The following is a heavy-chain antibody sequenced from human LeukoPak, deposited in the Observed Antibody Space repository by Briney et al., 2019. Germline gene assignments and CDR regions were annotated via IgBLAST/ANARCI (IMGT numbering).Heavy chain of an antibody. CDR3: AKKMNEVVPAAMSY. CDR1: GFTFSNYG. Sequence: GGSLRLSCVGSGFTFSNYGIHWVRQAPGKGLEWVSFIRYGGSEEYYADSVKARFTISRDNSKDTLYLQMNSLRAEDTAVYYCAKKMNEVVPAAMSYWGQGTLVTVSS. J-gene: IGHJ4*02. CDR2: IRYGGSEE. D-gene: IGHD2-2*01. V-gene: IGHV3-30*02.